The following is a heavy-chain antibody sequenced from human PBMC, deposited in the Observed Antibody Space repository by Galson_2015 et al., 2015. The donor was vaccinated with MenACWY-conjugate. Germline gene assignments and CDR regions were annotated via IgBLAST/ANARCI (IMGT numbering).Heavy chain of an antibody. J-gene: IGHJ4*02. CDR1: GYSFPSYW. CDR3: ARRLVSVETFDY. CDR2: IYPGDSDT. V-gene: IGHV5-51*03. D-gene: IGHD2-21*02. Sequence: QSGAEVKKPGESLKISCKGSGYSFPSYWIGWVRQMPGKGLEWMGFIYPGDSDTRYSPSFQGQVTISADKSTSTAYLQWSSLKASDSAMYYCARRLVSVETFDYWGQGTLVTVSS.